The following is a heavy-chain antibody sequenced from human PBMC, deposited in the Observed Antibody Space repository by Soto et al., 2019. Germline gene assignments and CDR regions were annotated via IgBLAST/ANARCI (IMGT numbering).Heavy chain of an antibody. V-gene: IGHV1-18*01. J-gene: IGHJ6*03. CDR3: ARVLEDIVVVPAGAEYYYYYYMDV. Sequence: GASVKVSCKASGYTFTSYGISWVRQAPGQGLEWMGWISAYNGNTNYARKLQGRVTMTTDTSTSTAYMELRSLRSDDTAVYYCARVLEDIVVVPAGAEYYYYYYMDVWGKGTTVTVS. CDR1: GYTFTSYG. CDR2: ISAYNGNT. D-gene: IGHD2-2*01.